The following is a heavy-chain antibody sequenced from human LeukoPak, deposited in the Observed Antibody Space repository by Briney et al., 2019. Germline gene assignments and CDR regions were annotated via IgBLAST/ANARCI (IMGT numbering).Heavy chain of an antibody. D-gene: IGHD5/OR15-5a*01. V-gene: IGHV3-23*01. CDR2: ISGSDDSA. CDR3: GRESSSSTFDY. CDR1: GFTLRNYD. J-gene: IGHJ4*02. Sequence: GGSLRLSCAASGFTLRNYDMSWVRQAPGEGLEWVSAISGSDDSAYYAESVRGRFTISRDNAKNSLYLQMNSLRAEDTAIYYCGRESSSSTFDYWGQGTLVTVSS.